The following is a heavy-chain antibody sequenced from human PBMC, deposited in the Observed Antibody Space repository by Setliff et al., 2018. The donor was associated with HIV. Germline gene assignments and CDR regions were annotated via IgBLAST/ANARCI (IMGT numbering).Heavy chain of an antibody. J-gene: IGHJ5*02. CDR3: AREAGYGEQWLISGFP. CDR2: ISSSGNTI. CDR1: GFTFRSYE. V-gene: IGHV3-48*03. D-gene: IGHD6-19*01. Sequence: GGSLRLSCAASGFTFRSYEMNWVRQAPGKGLEWLSYISSSGNTIYYTDSLKGRFTISRDNARSSLYLEMNSLRAEDTAVYYCAREAGYGEQWLISGFPWGQGTLVTVSS.